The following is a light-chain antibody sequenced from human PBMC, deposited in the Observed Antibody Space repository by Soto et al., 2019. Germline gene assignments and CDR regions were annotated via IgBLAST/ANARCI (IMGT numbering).Light chain of an antibody. CDR1: QSLLHSNGYNY. Sequence: DIVMTQSPLSLPVTPGEPASISCRSSQSLLHSNGYNYLDWYLQKPGQSPQLLIYLGSNRSSGVPDRFSGSGSGTDFTLTISSLQPEDFATYYCQQSFSPPLTFGGGTKVDI. CDR3: QQSFSPPLT. J-gene: IGKJ4*01. V-gene: IGKV2-28*01. CDR2: LGS.